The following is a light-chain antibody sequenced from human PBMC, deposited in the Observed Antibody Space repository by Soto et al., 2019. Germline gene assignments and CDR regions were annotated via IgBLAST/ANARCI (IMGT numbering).Light chain of an antibody. Sequence: QLVLTQPPSVSGAPGQRITISCTGSSSNIGAGYDVHWYQQLPGTAPKLLIYGNSNRPSGVPDRFSGSTSGTSASLAITGLQAEDEADYYCQSYDSSLSGWVFGGGTKLTVL. CDR1: SSNIGAGYD. CDR2: GNS. J-gene: IGLJ3*02. CDR3: QSYDSSLSGWV. V-gene: IGLV1-40*01.